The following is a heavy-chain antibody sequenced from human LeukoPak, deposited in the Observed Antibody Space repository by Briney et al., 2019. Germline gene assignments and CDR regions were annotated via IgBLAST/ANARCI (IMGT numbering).Heavy chain of an antibody. CDR1: GYSFTSYW. D-gene: IGHD3-22*01. CDR2: IYPGDSDT. Sequence: GESLKISCKGSGYSFTSYWIGWVRQMPGKGLEWMGIIYPGDSDTRYSPSFQGQVTISADKSISTACLQWSSLKASDTAMYYCARGGPYYYDSSPSSFDYWGQGTLVTVSS. V-gene: IGHV5-51*01. CDR3: ARGGPYYYDSSPSSFDY. J-gene: IGHJ4*02.